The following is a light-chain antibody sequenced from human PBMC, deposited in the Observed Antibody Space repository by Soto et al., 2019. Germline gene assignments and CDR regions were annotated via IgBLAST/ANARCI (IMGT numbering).Light chain of an antibody. CDR1: SSDVGGYKY. CDR2: DDD. CDR3: GSWDSSLSAYV. V-gene: IGLV1-51*01. Sequence: QSVLTQPASVSGSPGQSITISCTGTSSDVGGYKYVSWYQQLPGTAPKLLIYDDDKRPSGIPDRFSGSKSGTSATLGITGFQTGDEADYYCGSWDSSLSAYVFGTGTKVTVL. J-gene: IGLJ1*01.